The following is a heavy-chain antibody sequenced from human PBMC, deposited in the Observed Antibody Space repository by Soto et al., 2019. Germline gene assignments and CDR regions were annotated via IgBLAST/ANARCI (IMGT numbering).Heavy chain of an antibody. CDR2: IYYIGNT. Sequence: SETLSLTCTVSGGSISTSTYFWDGIRQPPGKGLEWIGSIYYIGNTYYNPSLKSRVTISLDTSENQFSLRLNSVTAADTAVYFCARRGSAVSVATGFDPWGQGTPVTVSS. CDR1: GGSISTSTYF. J-gene: IGHJ5*02. V-gene: IGHV4-39*01. CDR3: ARRGSAVSVATGFDP. D-gene: IGHD1-1*01.